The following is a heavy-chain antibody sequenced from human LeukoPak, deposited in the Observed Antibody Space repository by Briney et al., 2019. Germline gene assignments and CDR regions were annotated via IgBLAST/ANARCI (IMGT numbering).Heavy chain of an antibody. V-gene: IGHV1-8*01. CDR3: VRQQTSHGNFDY. Sequence: GASVKVSCKASGYTFTRYDINWVRQATGLWLELMGWMNPNSGNTGYAQKFQGRVTMTRNTSISTAYMELSSLRSEDTAVYYCVRQQTSHGNFDYWGQGTLVTVS. D-gene: IGHD1-26*01. J-gene: IGHJ4*02. CDR1: GYTFTRYD. CDR2: MNPNSGNT.